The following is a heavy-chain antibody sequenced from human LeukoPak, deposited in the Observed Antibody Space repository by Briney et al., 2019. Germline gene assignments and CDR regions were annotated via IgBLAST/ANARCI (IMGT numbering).Heavy chain of an antibody. V-gene: IGHV3-64D*09. D-gene: IGHD2-15*01. Sequence: PGGSLRLSCSASGFPFSSYAMEWVRQAPGKGLEYVSAISDSGGSTYYADSVKGRFTISRDNSKNTLYLQMSSLRAEDTAVYFCVRGYSFGPYGVDVWGQGTTVTVSS. CDR1: GFPFSSYA. CDR3: VRGYSFGPYGVDV. CDR2: ISDSGGST. J-gene: IGHJ6*02.